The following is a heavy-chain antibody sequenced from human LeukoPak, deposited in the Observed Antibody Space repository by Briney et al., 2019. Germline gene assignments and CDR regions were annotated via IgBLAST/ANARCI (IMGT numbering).Heavy chain of an antibody. V-gene: IGHV3-23*01. CDR3: AKELGRCSGTTCYSYALDT. Sequence: PGGSLRLSCAASRFSFDNYAMNWVRKAPGKGLKCVSGISSNGGSANYAESVMGRFTISRDNSENTLFLQMNSLRAEDTAVYYCAKELGRCSGTTCYSYALDTWGQGTTVTVSS. CDR1: RFSFDNYA. CDR2: ISSNGGSA. J-gene: IGHJ3*01. D-gene: IGHD2-15*01.